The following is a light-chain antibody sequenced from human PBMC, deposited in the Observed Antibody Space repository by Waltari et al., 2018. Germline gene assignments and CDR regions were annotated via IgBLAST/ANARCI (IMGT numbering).Light chain of an antibody. Sequence: EIVLTQSPGTLSLSPCERATLSCRASQSVSSSYLAWYQQKPGQAPRLLIYGASSRATGIPDRCSGSGSGTDFTLTISRLEPEDFAVYYCQQYGSSPRTFGQGTKVEIK. CDR3: QQYGSSPRT. V-gene: IGKV3-20*01. J-gene: IGKJ1*01. CDR1: QSVSSSY. CDR2: GAS.